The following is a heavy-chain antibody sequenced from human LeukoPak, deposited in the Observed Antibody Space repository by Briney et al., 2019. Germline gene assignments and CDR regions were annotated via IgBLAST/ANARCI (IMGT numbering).Heavy chain of an antibody. CDR3: ASFDATTKTYYDFWSGSYYYYGMDV. Sequence: PGGSLRLSCAASGFTFSSYEMNWVRQAPGKGLEWVSYISSSCSTIYYADSVKGRFTISRDNAKNSLYLQMNSLRAEDTAVYYCASFDATTKTYYDFWSGSYYYYGMDVWGQGTTVTVSS. V-gene: IGHV3-48*03. CDR2: ISSSCSTI. CDR1: GFTFSSYE. D-gene: IGHD3-3*01. J-gene: IGHJ6*02.